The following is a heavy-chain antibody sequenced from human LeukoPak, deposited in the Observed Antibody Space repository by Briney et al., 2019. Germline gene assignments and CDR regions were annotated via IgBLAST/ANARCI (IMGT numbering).Heavy chain of an antibody. CDR3: AGVAAGTNSSGAKD. Sequence: SQTLSFTSTVSAGAISSGGYYWSWFSQHPGKGLVWFGDIDYSGTTYYNPSLKSGDTITVDTIKNQFSMKLSSVNATAMAVYYWAGVAAGTNSSGAKDWGQGTLVTVSS. CDR2: IDYSGTT. V-gene: IGHV4-31*03. D-gene: IGHD6-13*01. CDR1: AGAISSGGYY. J-gene: IGHJ4*02.